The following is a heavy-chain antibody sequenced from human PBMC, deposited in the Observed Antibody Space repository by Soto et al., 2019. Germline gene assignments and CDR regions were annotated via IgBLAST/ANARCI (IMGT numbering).Heavy chain of an antibody. J-gene: IGHJ4*02. CDR1: CYTFTSYG. D-gene: IGHD6-13*01. CDR3: ARDSRIGYSSSFVYQFDY. V-gene: IGHV1-18*01. Sequence: ASAKVSCKDPCYTFTSYGISLLRHYNGQWLECMGWISAYNGNTNYAQKLQGRVTMTTDTSTSTAYMELRSLRSDDTAVYYCARDSRIGYSSSFVYQFDYWGQGTLVTVSS. CDR2: ISAYNGNT.